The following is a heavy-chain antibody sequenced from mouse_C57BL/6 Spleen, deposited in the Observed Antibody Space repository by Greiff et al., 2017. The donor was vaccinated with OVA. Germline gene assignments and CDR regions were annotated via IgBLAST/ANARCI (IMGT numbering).Heavy chain of an antibody. J-gene: IGHJ1*03. D-gene: IGHD2-4*01. CDR3: ARAGGIDYDYANWYFDV. CDR2: IYPGSGST. V-gene: IGHV1-55*01. CDR1: GYTFTSYW. Sequence: QVQLQQPGAELVKPGASVKMSCKASGYTFTSYWITWVKQRPGQGLEWIGDIYPGSGSTNYNEKFKGKATLTVDTSSSTAYMQLSSLTSEDSAVYYCARAGGIDYDYANWYFDVWGTGTTVTVSS.